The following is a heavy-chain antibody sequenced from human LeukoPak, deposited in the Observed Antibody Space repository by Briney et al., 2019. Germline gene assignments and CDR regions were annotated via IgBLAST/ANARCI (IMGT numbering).Heavy chain of an antibody. Sequence: GGSLRLSCAASGFTFSSYAMSWVRQAPGKGLEWVSAISGSGGSTYYADSVKGRFTISRDNSKNTLYLQMSSLRAEDTAVYYCAKLWFGELLYLDYWGQGTLVTVSS. V-gene: IGHV3-23*01. CDR2: ISGSGGST. CDR3: AKLWFGELLYLDY. CDR1: GFTFSSYA. J-gene: IGHJ4*02. D-gene: IGHD3-10*01.